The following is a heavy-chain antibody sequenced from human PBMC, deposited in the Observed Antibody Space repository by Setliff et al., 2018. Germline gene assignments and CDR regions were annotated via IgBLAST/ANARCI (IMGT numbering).Heavy chain of an antibody. J-gene: IGHJ4*02. D-gene: IGHD3-16*01. CDR1: GFTFTDYL. CDR2: INLNTGNI. V-gene: IGHV1-2*02. CDR3: ARDTLALGDITLFDY. Sequence: GASVKVSCKASGFTFTDYLMNWMRQAPEQGLEWMGRINLNTGNIFYAQEFQGRVTLTRDTSISTAYMELTGLKYDDTAIYYCARDTLALGDITLFDYWGQGTLVTSPQ.